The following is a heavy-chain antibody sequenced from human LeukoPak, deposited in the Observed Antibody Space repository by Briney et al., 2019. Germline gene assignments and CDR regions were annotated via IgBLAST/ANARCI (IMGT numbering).Heavy chain of an antibody. CDR3: AKNYESGRGVPYGMDV. CDR2: IGSGSGGTT. J-gene: IGHJ6*02. Sequence: GGSLRLSCAASGFTFSSYAMRWVRQAPGKGLEWVSAIGSGSGGTTIYADSVKGRFTISRDNSKNTLYLQMSSLRDEDTVVYYCAKNYESGRGVPYGMDVWGQGTTVTVSS. V-gene: IGHV3-23*01. CDR1: GFTFSSYA. D-gene: IGHD3-10*01.